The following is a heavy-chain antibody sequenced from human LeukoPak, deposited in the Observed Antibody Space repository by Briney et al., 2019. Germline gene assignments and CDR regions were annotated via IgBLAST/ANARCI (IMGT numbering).Heavy chain of an antibody. CDR3: ARALGGYCSNISCPPDY. D-gene: IGHD2-2*01. J-gene: IGHJ4*02. V-gene: IGHV3-30-3*01. CDR2: ISFDGSNK. CDR1: KFTFSSYA. Sequence: GGSLRLSCAASKFTFSSYAMHWVRQAPGKGLEWVAVISFDGSNKHYADTVKGRFTIPRDNSKNTLYLQMNSLRPEDTAVYYCARALGGYCSNISCPPDYWGQGTLVTVSS.